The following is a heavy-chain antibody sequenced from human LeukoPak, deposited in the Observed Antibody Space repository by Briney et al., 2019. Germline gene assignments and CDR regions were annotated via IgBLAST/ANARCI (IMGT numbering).Heavy chain of an antibody. D-gene: IGHD4-17*01. Sequence: ASVRVSCKASGYTFTRYNINWVRQAPGHGLEWMGWMNPNSGNTDYAEKFQGRVTMTTDTSISTAYVELSSLRSDDTAVFYCARGSETTEGLDYWGQGTPVTVSS. J-gene: IGHJ4*02. CDR1: GYTFTRYN. CDR3: ARGSETTEGLDY. V-gene: IGHV1-8*01. CDR2: MNPNSGNT.